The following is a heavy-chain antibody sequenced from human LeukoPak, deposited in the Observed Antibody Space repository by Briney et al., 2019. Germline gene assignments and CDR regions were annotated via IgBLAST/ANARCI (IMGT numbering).Heavy chain of an antibody. Sequence: SETLSLTCTVSGASTSSSNYYWGWIRQPPGKGLEWIGSIYFSGGTYYSPSLKSRVTLSIDTSKNQFSLKLTSVTAADTAVYYCARRPTTSIVGATTNYFDHWGQGTLVTASS. CDR2: IYFSGGT. CDR1: GASTSSSNYY. J-gene: IGHJ4*02. D-gene: IGHD1-26*01. V-gene: IGHV4-39*01. CDR3: ARRPTTSIVGATTNYFDH.